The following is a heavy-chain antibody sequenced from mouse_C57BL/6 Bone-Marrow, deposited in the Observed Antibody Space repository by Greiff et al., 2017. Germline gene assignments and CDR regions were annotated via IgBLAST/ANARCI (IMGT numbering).Heavy chain of an antibody. Sequence: QVQLQQSGAELMKPGASVKLSCTATGYTFPGYWIEWVKQRPGHGLEWLGEILPGSGSTNYNEKFKGKATFTADTSSNTAYMQLSSRTTEDSAIYDGASGSWYWYFDVWGTGTTVTVSS. CDR1: GYTFPGYW. CDR2: ILPGSGST. CDR3: ASGSWYWYFDV. V-gene: IGHV1-9*01. J-gene: IGHJ1*03.